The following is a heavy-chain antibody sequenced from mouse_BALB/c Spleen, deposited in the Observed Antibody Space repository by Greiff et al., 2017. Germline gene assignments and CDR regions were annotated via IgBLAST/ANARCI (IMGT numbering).Heavy chain of an antibody. CDR3: ARGGVVTTFYYAMDY. CDR1: GYTFTSYN. CDR2: IYPGNGDT. D-gene: IGHD2-3*01. J-gene: IGHJ4*01. V-gene: IGHV1-12*01. Sequence: QVQLQQPGAELVKPGASVKMSCKASGYTFTSYNMHWVKQTPGQGLEWIGAIYPGNGDTSYNQKFKGKATLTADKSSSTAYMQLSSLTSEDSAVYYCARGGVVTTFYYAMDYWGQGTSVTVSS.